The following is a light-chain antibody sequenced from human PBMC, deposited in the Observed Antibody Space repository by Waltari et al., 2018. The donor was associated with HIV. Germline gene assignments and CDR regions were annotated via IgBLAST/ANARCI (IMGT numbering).Light chain of an antibody. CDR3: SSYSSTSSYV. J-gene: IGLJ1*01. Sequence: QSALTQPAPVSGSPGQSVTISCPETSSDIGGHSFFSWYQRHPGKAPKLLIYDVNLRPSGVSDLFSASRSGNTASLTISGLQADDEADYFCSSYSSTSSYVFGAGTSVIVL. CDR2: DVN. CDR1: SSDIGGHSF. V-gene: IGLV2-14*03.